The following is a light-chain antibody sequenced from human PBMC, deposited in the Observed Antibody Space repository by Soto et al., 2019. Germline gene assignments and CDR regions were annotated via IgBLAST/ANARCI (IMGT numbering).Light chain of an antibody. CDR2: EVG. J-gene: IGLJ2*01. V-gene: IGLV2-14*01. Sequence: QSALTQPASVSGSPGQSITISCTGTSSDIGTYIYVSWYLQHPGKAPKLLIYEVGNRPSGVSNRFSGSKSGNTASLTISGLQAEDEADYYCSSYTISRNTVIFGGGTKLTVL. CDR1: SSDIGTYIY. CDR3: SSYTISRNTVI.